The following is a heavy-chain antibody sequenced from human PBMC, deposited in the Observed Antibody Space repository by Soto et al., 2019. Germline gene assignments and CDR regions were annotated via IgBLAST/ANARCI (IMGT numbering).Heavy chain of an antibody. V-gene: IGHV1-46*01. Sequence: ASVKVSCKASGYTFTSYYMHWVRQAPGQGLEWMGIINPSGGSTSYAQKFQGRVTMTRDTSTSTVYMELSSLRSEDTAVYYCARDSKPTVSYNWFDPWGQGTLVTVSS. CDR3: ARDSKPTVSYNWFDP. D-gene: IGHD3-3*02. CDR2: INPSGGST. J-gene: IGHJ5*02. CDR1: GYTFTSYY.